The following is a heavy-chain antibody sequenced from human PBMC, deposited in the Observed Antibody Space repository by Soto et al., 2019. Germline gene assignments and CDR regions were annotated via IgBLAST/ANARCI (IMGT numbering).Heavy chain of an antibody. D-gene: IGHD2-15*01. V-gene: IGHV1-69*06. CDR2: IIPIFGTA. Sequence: QVQLVQSGAEVKKPGSSVKVSCKASGGTFSSYAISWVRQAPGQGLEWMGGIIPIFGTANYAQKFQGRVTLTADKSTSTAYMELSSLRSEDTAVYYCARVLRSGGDVFDSWGQGTLVNVSS. CDR3: ARVLRSGGDVFDS. CDR1: GGTFSSYA. J-gene: IGHJ4*02.